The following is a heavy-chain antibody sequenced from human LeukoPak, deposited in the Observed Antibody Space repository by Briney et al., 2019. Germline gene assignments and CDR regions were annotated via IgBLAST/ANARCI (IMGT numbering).Heavy chain of an antibody. CDR3: ARDTYLYDYVWGSYSY. V-gene: IGHV3-23*01. CDR2: ISGSGGST. CDR1: GFTFSSYA. J-gene: IGHJ4*02. D-gene: IGHD3-16*01. Sequence: PGGSLRLSCAASGFTFSSYAMSWVRQAPGKGLEWVSAISGSGGSTYYADSVKGRFTISRDNSKNTLYLQMNSLRAEDTAVYYCARDTYLYDYVWGSYSYWGQGTLVTVSS.